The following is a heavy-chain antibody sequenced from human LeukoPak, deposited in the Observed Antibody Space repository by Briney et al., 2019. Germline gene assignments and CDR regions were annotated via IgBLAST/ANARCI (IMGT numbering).Heavy chain of an antibody. J-gene: IGHJ4*02. CDR2: ISGSGDMT. Sequence: GGSLRLSCAASGFTFSGYAMSWVRQAPGKGLEWVSVISGSGDMTYFADSVKGRFTISRDNSKNTVFLQMNSLRAEDTAVYYCARGGSYFALYYFDYRGQGTLVTVSS. D-gene: IGHD1-26*01. CDR3: ARGGSYFALYYFDY. CDR1: GFTFSGYA. V-gene: IGHV3-23*01.